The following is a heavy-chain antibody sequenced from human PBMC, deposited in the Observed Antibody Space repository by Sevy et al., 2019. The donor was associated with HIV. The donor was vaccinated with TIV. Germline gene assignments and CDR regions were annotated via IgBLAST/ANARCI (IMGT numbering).Heavy chain of an antibody. CDR1: GFTFSSYW. J-gene: IGHJ6*02. CDR3: ARGVADSKDYYYYGMDV. V-gene: IGHV3-7*01. Sequence: GGCLRLSCAASGFTFSSYWMSWVRQAPGKGLEWVANIKQDGSEKYYVDSVKGRFTISRDNAKNSLYLQMNSLRAEDTAVYYCARGVADSKDYYYYGMDVWGQGTTVTVSS. D-gene: IGHD4-4*01. CDR2: IKQDGSEK.